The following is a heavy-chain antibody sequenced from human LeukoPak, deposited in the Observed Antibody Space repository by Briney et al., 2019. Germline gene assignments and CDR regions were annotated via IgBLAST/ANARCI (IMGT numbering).Heavy chain of an antibody. J-gene: IGHJ3*01. V-gene: IGHV5-51*01. CDR1: GYSFTSYW. CDR2: IYPGDSDT. CDR3: ATRYYYDSSGFYTFYDAFDV. Sequence: GESLKISCKGSGYSFTSYWIGWVRQMPGKGLEWMGIIYPGDSDTRYSPSFQGQVTISADKSINTAYLQWSSLKASDAAMYYCATRYYYDSSGFYTFYDAFDVWGQGTMVTVSS. D-gene: IGHD3-22*01.